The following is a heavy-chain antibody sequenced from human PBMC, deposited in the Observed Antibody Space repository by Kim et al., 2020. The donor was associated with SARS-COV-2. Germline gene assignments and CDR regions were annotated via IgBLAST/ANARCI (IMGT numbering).Heavy chain of an antibody. J-gene: IGHJ6*01. CDR1: GGSITSGAFY. CDR2: VYYSGST. D-gene: IGHD3-16*01. CDR3: RGVWPRGGFVF. V-gene: IGHV4-31*03. Sequence: SETLSLTCSVSGGSITSGAFYWSWIRQHPGKGLEWLGHVYYSGSTYYNPSLKNRLVISLDTSQSQFSLRLSSVTAADTAPGPGRGVWPRGGFVFWGQG.